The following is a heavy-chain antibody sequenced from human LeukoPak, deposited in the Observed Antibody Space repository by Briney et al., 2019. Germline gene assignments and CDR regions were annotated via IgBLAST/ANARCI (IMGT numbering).Heavy chain of an antibody. J-gene: IGHJ3*02. D-gene: IGHD3-16*01. Sequence: PGGSLRLSCAASGFTFSSYGMHWVRQAPGKGLEWVAVILNDGSQEKYADSVKGRFTISRDNSKNTLFLQMNSLRAEETAVYYCARDDALGDNALDIWGQGTMVTVSS. V-gene: IGHV3-33*01. CDR1: GFTFSSYG. CDR2: ILNDGSQE. CDR3: ARDDALGDNALDI.